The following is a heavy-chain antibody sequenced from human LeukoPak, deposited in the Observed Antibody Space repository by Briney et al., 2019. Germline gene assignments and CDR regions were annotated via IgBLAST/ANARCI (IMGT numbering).Heavy chain of an antibody. J-gene: IGHJ4*02. CDR3: ARWGCSGGSSYSDY. Sequence: PSETLSLTCTVSGGSISSSSYYWGWIRQPPGKGLEWIGRMYYSGSTYYNPSLKSRVTISVDTSKNQFSLKLSSVTAADTAVYYCARWGCSGGSSYSDYWGQGTLVTVSS. CDR2: MYYSGST. V-gene: IGHV4-39*01. D-gene: IGHD2-15*01. CDR1: GGSISSSSYY.